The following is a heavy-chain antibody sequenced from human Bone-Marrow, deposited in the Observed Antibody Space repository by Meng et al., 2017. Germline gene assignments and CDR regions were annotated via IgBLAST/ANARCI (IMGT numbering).Heavy chain of an antibody. D-gene: IGHD1-1*01. Sequence: ASVKVSCKASGGTFSSYAISWVRQAPGQGLEWLGWINPKSGVTIYAQKFQDRVTMTSDTSINTVYMELSRLRSDDTAVYHCARNWRGSDYWGQGTLVTVSS. J-gene: IGHJ4*02. CDR2: INPKSGVT. CDR1: GGTFSSYA. V-gene: IGHV1-2*02. CDR3: ARNWRGSDY.